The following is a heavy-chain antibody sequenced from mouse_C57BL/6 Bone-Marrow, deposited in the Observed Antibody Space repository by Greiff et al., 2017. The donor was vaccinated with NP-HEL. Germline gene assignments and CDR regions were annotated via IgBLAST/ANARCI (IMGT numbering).Heavy chain of an antibody. J-gene: IGHJ3*01. D-gene: IGHD1-1*01. CDR2: SRNKANDYTT. Sequence: EVKLQESGGGLVQSGRSLRLSCATSGFTFSDFYMEWVRQAPGKGLEWIAASRNKANDYTTEYSASVKGRFIVSRDTSQSILYLQMNALRAEDTAIYYCARDYYGSSYGFAYWGQGTLVTVSA. CDR3: ARDYYGSSYGFAY. V-gene: IGHV7-1*01. CDR1: GFTFSDFY.